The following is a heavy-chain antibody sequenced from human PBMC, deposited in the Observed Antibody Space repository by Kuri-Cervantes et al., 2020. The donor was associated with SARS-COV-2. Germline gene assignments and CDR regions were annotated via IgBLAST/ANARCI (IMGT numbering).Heavy chain of an antibody. V-gene: IGHV3-48*02. D-gene: IGHD3-22*01. CDR2: ISSSSSTI. CDR3: ARQEDYYDSSGPMIDY. Sequence: GESLKISCAASGFTFSSYSMNWGRQAPGKGLEWVSYISSSSSTIYYADSVKGRFTISRDNAKNSLYLQMNSLRDEDTAVYYCARQEDYYDSSGPMIDYWGQGTLVTVSS. J-gene: IGHJ4*02. CDR1: GFTFSSYS.